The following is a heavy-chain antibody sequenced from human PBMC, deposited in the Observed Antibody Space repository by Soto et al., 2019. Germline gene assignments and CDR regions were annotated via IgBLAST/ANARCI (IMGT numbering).Heavy chain of an antibody. CDR3: AREIPFYY. J-gene: IGHJ4*02. Sequence: PSETLSLTCSVSGYSINSGRYYWIWFRQHPGKGLEWIGYIYHSGNTNYNQSIKSRITISVDTSNNQFSLKLTSVTAADTAVYYCAREIPFYYWGQGTLVTVS. V-gene: IGHV4-31*03. D-gene: IGHD2-2*02. CDR2: IYHSGNT. CDR1: GYSINSGRYY.